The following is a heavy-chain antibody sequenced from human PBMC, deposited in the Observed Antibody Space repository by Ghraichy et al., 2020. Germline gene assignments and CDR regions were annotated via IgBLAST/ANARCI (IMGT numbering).Heavy chain of an antibody. CDR1: GFTFSSYS. Sequence: GGSLRLSCAASGFTFSSYSMNWVRQAPGKGLEWVSYISSSSSTIYYADSVKGRFTISRDNAKNSLYLQMNILRDEDTAVYYCARAGYCSSTSCHYYYYGMDVWGQGTTVTVSS. CDR2: ISSSSSTI. D-gene: IGHD2-2*01. V-gene: IGHV3-48*02. J-gene: IGHJ6*02. CDR3: ARAGYCSSTSCHYYYYGMDV.